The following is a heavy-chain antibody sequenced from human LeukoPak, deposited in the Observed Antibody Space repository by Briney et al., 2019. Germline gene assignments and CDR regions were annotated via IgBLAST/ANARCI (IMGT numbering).Heavy chain of an antibody. J-gene: IGHJ4*02. CDR2: ISGSGGST. CDR3: ARGYSSSWYGGPVTSNFDY. CDR1: GFTFSSYA. Sequence: PGGSLRLSCAASGFTFSSYAMSWVRQAPGKGLEWVSAISGSGGSTYYADSVKGRFTISRDNSKNTLYLQMNSLRAEDTAVYYCARGYSSSWYGGPVTSNFDYWGQGTLVTVSS. D-gene: IGHD6-13*01. V-gene: IGHV3-23*01.